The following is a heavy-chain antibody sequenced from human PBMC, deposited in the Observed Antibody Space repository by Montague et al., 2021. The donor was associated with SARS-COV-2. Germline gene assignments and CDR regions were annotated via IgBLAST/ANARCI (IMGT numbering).Heavy chain of an antibody. Sequence: SETLSLTCEGSGGSIRSYYGRWIRESPGKGLEWIGYVHYTGSTKYNPSLKTRVTLSLDTPKNHFSLRLNSVTAADTAVYYCARAQNACFIANCVNYFEVWGLGALVTVSS. V-gene: IGHV4-59*01. D-gene: IGHD1-1*01. CDR3: ARAQNACFIANCVNYFEV. CDR2: VHYTGST. CDR1: GGSIRSYY. J-gene: IGHJ4*02.